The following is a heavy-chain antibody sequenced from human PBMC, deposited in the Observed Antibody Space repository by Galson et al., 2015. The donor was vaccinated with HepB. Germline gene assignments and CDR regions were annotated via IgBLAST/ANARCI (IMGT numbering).Heavy chain of an antibody. Sequence: SLRLSCAASGFTFSSYGMHWVRQAPGKGLEWVAVISYDGSNKYYADSVKGRFTISRDNSKNTLYLQMNSLRAEDTAVYYCAKDRSIAVTGLSYYYYNMDVWGQGTTVTVSS. J-gene: IGHJ6*02. CDR2: ISYDGSNK. D-gene: IGHD6-19*01. V-gene: IGHV3-30*18. CDR3: AKDRSIAVTGLSYYYYNMDV. CDR1: GFTFSSYG.